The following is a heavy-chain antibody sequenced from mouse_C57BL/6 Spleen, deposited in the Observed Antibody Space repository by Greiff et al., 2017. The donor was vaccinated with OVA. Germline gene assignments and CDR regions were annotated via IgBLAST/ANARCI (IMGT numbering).Heavy chain of an antibody. Sequence: VQLVESGPGLVAPSPSLSLTCTVSGFSLTSYAISWVRQPPGKGLEWLGVIWTGGGTNYNSALKSRLSISKDNSKSQVFLKMNSLQTDDTARDYCASYWDVGYFDVWGTGTTVTVSS. CDR2: IWTGGGT. V-gene: IGHV2-9-1*01. CDR1: GFSLTSYA. CDR3: ASYWDVGYFDV. J-gene: IGHJ1*03. D-gene: IGHD4-1*01.